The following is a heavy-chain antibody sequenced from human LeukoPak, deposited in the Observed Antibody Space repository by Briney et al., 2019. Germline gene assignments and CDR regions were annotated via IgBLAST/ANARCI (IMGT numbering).Heavy chain of an antibody. CDR1: GGSISSYY. D-gene: IGHD1-26*01. CDR3: AKSGGYGLIDY. J-gene: IGHJ4*02. Sequence: SETLSLTCTVSGGSISSYYWSWLRQPPGKGLEWIGYIYYSGSTNYNPSLKSRVTISVDTSKNQFSLKLNSVTAADTSMYYCAKSGGYGLIDYWGQGTLVTVSS. V-gene: IGHV4-59*08. CDR2: IYYSGST.